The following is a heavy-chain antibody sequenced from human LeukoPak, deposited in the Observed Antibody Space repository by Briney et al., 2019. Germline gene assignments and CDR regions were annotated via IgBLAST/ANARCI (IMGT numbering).Heavy chain of an antibody. Sequence: ASVKVSCKASGYTFTSYYLHWVRQAPGQGLEWMGRIIPILGIANYAQKFQGRVTITADKSTSTAYMELSSLRSEDTAVYYCARLLRFLEWYGMDVWGQGTTVTVSS. J-gene: IGHJ6*02. CDR1: GYTFTSYY. D-gene: IGHD3-3*01. CDR3: ARLLRFLEWYGMDV. CDR2: IIPILGIA. V-gene: IGHV1-69*02.